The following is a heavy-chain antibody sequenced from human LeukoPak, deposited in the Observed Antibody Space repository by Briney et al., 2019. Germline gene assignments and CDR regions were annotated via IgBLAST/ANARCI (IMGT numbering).Heavy chain of an antibody. D-gene: IGHD6-25*01. Sequence: SGTLSLTCTVSGGPNNSYYWSWIRQPPGKGLEWIGYTHPSGNTNYSPSLKSRVTISIDMSRNQFSLKLSSVTAADTAVYYCARKAAKKGWFDPWGQGTLVTVSS. CDR1: GGPNNSYY. V-gene: IGHV4-4*09. CDR3: ARKAAKKGWFDP. CDR2: THPSGNT. J-gene: IGHJ5*02.